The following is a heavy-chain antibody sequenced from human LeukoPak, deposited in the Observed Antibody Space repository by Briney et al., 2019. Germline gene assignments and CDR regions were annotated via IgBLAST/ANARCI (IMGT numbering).Heavy chain of an antibody. Sequence: SETLSLTCTVSGASISGSGYYWGWIRQPPGKGLEWIGSIYSSGSTYYNASLQSRVTISIETSKNQIPLRLNSVTAADTAMYYCAKSGGYGLIDYWGQGTLVTVSS. V-gene: IGHV4-39*01. D-gene: IGHD1-26*01. CDR2: IYSSGST. CDR3: AKSGGYGLIDY. CDR1: GASISGSGYY. J-gene: IGHJ4*02.